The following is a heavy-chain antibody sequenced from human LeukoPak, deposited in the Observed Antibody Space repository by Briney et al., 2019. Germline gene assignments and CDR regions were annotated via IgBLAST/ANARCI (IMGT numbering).Heavy chain of an antibody. Sequence: SETLSLTCTVSGGSISSSSYYWGWIRQPPGKGLEWIGSIYYSGSTYYNPSLKSRVTISVDTSKNQFSLKLSSVTAADTAVYYCARDGMSSSSGRFHSGVFRGIKDSSWFDPWGQGTLVTVSS. V-gene: IGHV4-39*07. CDR3: ARDGMSSSSGRFHSGVFRGIKDSSWFDP. CDR2: IYYSGST. CDR1: GGSISSSSYY. D-gene: IGHD6-6*01. J-gene: IGHJ5*02.